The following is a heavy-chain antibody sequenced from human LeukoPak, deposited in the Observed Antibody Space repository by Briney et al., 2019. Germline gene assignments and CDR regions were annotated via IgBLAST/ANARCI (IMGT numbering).Heavy chain of an antibody. V-gene: IGHV4-30-2*01. CDR3: ARMLGGYGFDP. CDR1: GGSISSGGYS. Sequence: SQTLSLTCAVSGGSISSGGYSWSWIRQPPGKGLEWIGYISHSGSTYYNSSLKSRVTISVDRSKNQFSLKLSSVTAADTAVYYCARMLGGYGFDPWGQGTLVTVSS. J-gene: IGHJ5*02. D-gene: IGHD5-12*01. CDR2: ISHSGST.